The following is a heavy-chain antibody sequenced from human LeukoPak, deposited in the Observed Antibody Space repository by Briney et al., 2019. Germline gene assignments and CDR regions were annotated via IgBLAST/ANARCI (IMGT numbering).Heavy chain of an antibody. Sequence: ASVKVSCKTSGYTLTSYDINWVRQAPGQGLEWMGGISTYNGNTNYAQKLQGRVTMTTDTSTSTAYMELRSLRSDDTAVYYCARAGLWFGIGGYFQHWGQGTLVTVSS. CDR2: ISTYNGNT. CDR3: ARAGLWFGIGGYFQH. CDR1: GYTLTSYD. J-gene: IGHJ1*01. D-gene: IGHD3-10*01. V-gene: IGHV1-18*01.